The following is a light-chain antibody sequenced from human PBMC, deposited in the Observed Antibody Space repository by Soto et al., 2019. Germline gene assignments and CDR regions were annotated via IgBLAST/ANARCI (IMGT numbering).Light chain of an antibody. CDR3: NSYATRSTYV. Sequence: QSVLTQPASVSGTPGQSITISCTGTTSDVGSYNYVSWYQQHPGKAPKLIFYDVSHRPSVVSHRFSGSKSANTASLTISGLQAEDEADYYCNSYATRSTYVFGAGTKLTVL. CDR1: TSDVGSYNY. CDR2: DVS. J-gene: IGLJ1*01. V-gene: IGLV2-14*01.